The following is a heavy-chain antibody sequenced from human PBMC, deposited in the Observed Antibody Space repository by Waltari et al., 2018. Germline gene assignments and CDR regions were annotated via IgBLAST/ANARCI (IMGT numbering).Heavy chain of an antibody. V-gene: IGHV1-69*05. D-gene: IGHD3-10*01. CDR3: ARDLKSAYGSARLYYHDVRPV. CDR2: MRQWWGTA. J-gene: IGHJ6*02. Sequence: VQLVQSGAEVKKPGSSVKVSCKASGSTFSSYAISWVRQAPGQGLAWMGGMRQWWGTAIYGQKEQGIVKLTREDSTSTVYTELSSVSPEDTAVYYCARDLKSAYGSARLYYHDVRPVWRQGTTLTVS. CDR1: GSTFSSYA.